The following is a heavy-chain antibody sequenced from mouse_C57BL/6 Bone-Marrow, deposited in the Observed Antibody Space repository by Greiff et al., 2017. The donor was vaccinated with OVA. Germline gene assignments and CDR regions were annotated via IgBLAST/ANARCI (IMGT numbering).Heavy chain of an antibody. V-gene: IGHV1-18*01. CDR1: GYTFTDYN. J-gene: IGHJ3*01. CDR3: ARSDYYGSSYPAWFAY. Sequence: EVQLQQSGPELVKPGASVKIPCKASGYTFTDYNMDWVKQSHGKSLEWIGDINPNNGGTIYNQKFKGKATLTEDKSSSTAYMELRSLTSEDTAVYYCARSDYYGSSYPAWFAYWGQGTLVTVSA. CDR2: INPNNGGT. D-gene: IGHD1-1*01.